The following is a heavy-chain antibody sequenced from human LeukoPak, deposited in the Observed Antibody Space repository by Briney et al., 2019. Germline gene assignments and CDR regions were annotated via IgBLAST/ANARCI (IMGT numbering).Heavy chain of an antibody. Sequence: ASVTVSYKACGGTFNSYAISGVRQAPGKGREGMGGIIPIFGTANYAQKFQGRVTITTDESTSTAYMELSSLRSEDTAVYYCARDGGYCSGGSCYQPFDYWGQGTLVTVSS. V-gene: IGHV1-69*05. D-gene: IGHD2-15*01. CDR1: GGTFNSYA. CDR3: ARDGGYCSGGSCYQPFDY. CDR2: IIPIFGTA. J-gene: IGHJ4*02.